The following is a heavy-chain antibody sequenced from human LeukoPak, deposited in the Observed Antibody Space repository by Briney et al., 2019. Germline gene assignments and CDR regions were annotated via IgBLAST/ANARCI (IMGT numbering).Heavy chain of an antibody. J-gene: IGHJ4*02. V-gene: IGHV4-59*01. CDR2: IYHSGST. CDR1: GGSIRTYY. D-gene: IGHD3-3*01. Sequence: PSETLSLTCTVSGGSIRTYYWSWIRQTPGKGLEWIGYIYHSGSTNSNPSLKSRVTISVDTSKNQFSLKLSSVTAADTAVYYCARSRSGYYRDFDYWGQGTLVTVSS. CDR3: ARSRSGYYRDFDY.